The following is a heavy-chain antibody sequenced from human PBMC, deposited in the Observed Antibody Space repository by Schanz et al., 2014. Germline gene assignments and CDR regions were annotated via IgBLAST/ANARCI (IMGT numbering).Heavy chain of an antibody. Sequence: QVQLVQSGAEVKKPGSSMKVSCKASGGTFSSFGINWVRQAPGQGLEWMGRIIPILGIANYAQKFQGRVTITADRSTSTAYMELSSLRSEDTAVYYCASSGAGYSSSWDFDYWGQGTLVTDSS. CDR3: ASSGAGYSSSWDFDY. V-gene: IGHV1-69*02. J-gene: IGHJ4*02. D-gene: IGHD6-13*01. CDR2: IIPILGIA. CDR1: GGTFSSFG.